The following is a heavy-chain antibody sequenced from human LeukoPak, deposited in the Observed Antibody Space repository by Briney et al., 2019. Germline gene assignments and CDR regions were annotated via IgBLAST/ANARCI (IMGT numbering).Heavy chain of an antibody. D-gene: IGHD2-15*01. V-gene: IGHV3-13*01. J-gene: IGHJ6*03. CDR1: GFTFSNYD. CDR3: ARDRGGGHMDV. Sequence: GGSLRLSCAASGFTFSNYDMHWVRQATGKGLEWVSAIGTAGDTYYPGSVKGRFTISRENAKNSLYLQMNSLRAGDTAVYYCARDRGGGHMDVWGEGTTVTISS. CDR2: IGTAGDT.